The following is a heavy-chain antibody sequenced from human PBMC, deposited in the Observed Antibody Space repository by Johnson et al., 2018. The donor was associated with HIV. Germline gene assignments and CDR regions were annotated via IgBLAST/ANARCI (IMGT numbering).Heavy chain of an antibody. J-gene: IGHJ3*02. Sequence: VRLVESGGGLVQPGGSLRLSCAASGFTFSSYAMHWVRQAPGKGLEYVSAISSNGGSTYYANSVKGRFTISRDNSKNTLYLQMGSLRAEDMAVYYCASEVYRDACDIWGQGTMVTVSS. D-gene: IGHD5-12*01. CDR3: ASEVYRDACDI. CDR1: GFTFSSYA. V-gene: IGHV3-64*01. CDR2: ISSNGGST.